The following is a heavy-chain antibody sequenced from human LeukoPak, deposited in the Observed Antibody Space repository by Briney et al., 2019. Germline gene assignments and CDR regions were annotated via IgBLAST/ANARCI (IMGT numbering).Heavy chain of an antibody. CDR2: ISGSGGST. J-gene: IGHJ4*02. Sequence: GGSLRLSCAASGFTFSSYAMSWVRQAPGKGLEWVSAISGSGGSTYYADSVKGRFTISRDNSKNTLYLQMNSLRAGDTAVYYCAKEEYHCSSTSCYDYFDYWGQGTLVTVSS. V-gene: IGHV3-23*01. CDR1: GFTFSSYA. CDR3: AKEEYHCSSTSCYDYFDY. D-gene: IGHD2-2*01.